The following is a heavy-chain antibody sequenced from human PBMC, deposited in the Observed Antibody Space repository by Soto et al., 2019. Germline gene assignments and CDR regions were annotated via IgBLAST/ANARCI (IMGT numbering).Heavy chain of an antibody. V-gene: IGHV1-69*01. CDR3: ARGGYGGNSFRNYYYRMDV. CDR1: GGTFSSYA. J-gene: IGHJ6*02. D-gene: IGHD4-17*01. Sequence: QVQLVQSGAEVKKPGSSVKVSCKASGGTFSSYAVSWVRQAPGQGLEWMGGIIPIFYSAKYAQKFQGRVTITADESPLTAYVELSSLRSEDTAVYYCARGGYGGNSFRNYYYRMDVCGQATTATAS. CDR2: IIPIFYSA.